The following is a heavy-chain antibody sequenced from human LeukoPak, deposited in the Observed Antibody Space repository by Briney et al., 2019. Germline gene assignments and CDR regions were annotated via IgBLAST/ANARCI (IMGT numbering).Heavy chain of an antibody. CDR1: GFTFSSYE. V-gene: IGHV4-38-2*01. CDR2: IYHSGST. D-gene: IGHD4/OR15-4a*01. J-gene: IGHJ4*02. Sequence: GSLRLSCAASGFTFSSYEMNWVRQAPGKGLEWIGSIYHSGSTYYNPSLKSRVTISVDTSKNQFSLKLSSVTAADTAVYYCARHEYGAVGYWGQGTLVTVSS. CDR3: ARHEYGAVGY.